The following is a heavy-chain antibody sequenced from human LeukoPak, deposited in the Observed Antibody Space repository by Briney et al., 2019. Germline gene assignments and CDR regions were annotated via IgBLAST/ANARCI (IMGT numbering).Heavy chain of an antibody. CDR1: GFTFSAYA. D-gene: IGHD4-17*01. CDR2: ISYDGSNK. J-gene: IGHJ4*02. V-gene: IGHV3-30-3*01. CDR3: APHTTVTLDY. Sequence: PGGSLRLSCAASGFTFSAYAMHWVRQAPGKGLEWVAIISYDGSNKYCADSVKGRFTISRDNSKNTLYLQMNSLRPEDTAVYYCAPHTTVTLDYWGQGTLVTVSS.